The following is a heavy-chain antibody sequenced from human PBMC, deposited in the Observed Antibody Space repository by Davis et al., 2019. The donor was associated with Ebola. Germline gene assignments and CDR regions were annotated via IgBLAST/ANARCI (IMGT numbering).Heavy chain of an antibody. J-gene: IGHJ6*02. V-gene: IGHV1-46*01. CDR3: ARASPPEYYVWSRNPHYHYFTMDV. CDR2: INPSSGRT. CDR1: GYTFSSSY. D-gene: IGHD3-10*02. Sequence: ASVKVSCKASGYTFSSSYIHWVRQAPGQGPEWMGIINPSSGRTTYAQKFQGRVTMTRDTSIGTAYMELSRLRSDDTAVFLCARASPPEYYVWSRNPHYHYFTMDVWGQGTMVTVSS.